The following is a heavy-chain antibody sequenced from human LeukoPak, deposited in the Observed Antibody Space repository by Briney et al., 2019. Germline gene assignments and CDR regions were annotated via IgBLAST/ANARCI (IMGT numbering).Heavy chain of an antibody. V-gene: IGHV4-61*02. CDR3: ARGGYYGSGSYYEGY. Sequence: PSETLSLTCTVSGGSISSGSYYWSWIRQPAGKGLEWIGRIYTSGSTNYNPSLKSRVTISVATSKNQFSLKLSSVTAADTAVYYCARGGYYGSGSYYEGYWGQGTLVTVSS. CDR1: GGSISSGSYY. CDR2: IYTSGST. J-gene: IGHJ4*02. D-gene: IGHD3-10*01.